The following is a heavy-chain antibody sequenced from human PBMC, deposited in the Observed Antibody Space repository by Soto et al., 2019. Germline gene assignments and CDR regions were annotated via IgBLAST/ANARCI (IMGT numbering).Heavy chain of an antibody. CDR1: GGSISSSSYY. CDR2: IYYSGST. J-gene: IGHJ4*02. CDR3: ARYGTGSYYPTTFDY. D-gene: IGHD3-10*01. Sequence: SETLSLTCTGSGGSISSSSYYWGWIRQPPGKGLDWIGSIYYSGSTYYNPSLKSRVTISVDTSKNQFSLKLSSVTAADTAVYYCARYGTGSYYPTTFDYWGQGTLVTVS. V-gene: IGHV4-39*07.